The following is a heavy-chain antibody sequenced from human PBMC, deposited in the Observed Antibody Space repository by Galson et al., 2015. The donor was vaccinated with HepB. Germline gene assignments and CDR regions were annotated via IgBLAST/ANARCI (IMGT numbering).Heavy chain of an antibody. V-gene: IGHV3-23*01. CDR3: AKDYGFGEFHYYFDY. Sequence: LRLSCAASGFTFSSYAMSWVRQAPGKGLEWVSAISGSGGSTYYADSVKGRFTISRDNSKNTLYLQMNSLRAEDTAVYYCAKDYGFGEFHYYFDYWGQGTLVTVSS. J-gene: IGHJ4*02. CDR1: GFTFSSYA. CDR2: ISGSGGST. D-gene: IGHD3-10*01.